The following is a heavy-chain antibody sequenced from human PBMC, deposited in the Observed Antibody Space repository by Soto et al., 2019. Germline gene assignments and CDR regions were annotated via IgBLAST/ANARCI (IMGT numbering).Heavy chain of an antibody. CDR3: ARGIDFYFDL. J-gene: IGHJ2*01. Sequence: EVQLVESGGDLVQPWGSLSLSCVASGFTFSNYWMHWVRQAPGKGLEWVSRINSDESSRAYADSVKGRFISSRDNDKNSLSLEMNSLRAEDTAVYYCARGIDFYFDLWGRGTLVTVSS. V-gene: IGHV3-74*01. CDR1: GFTFSNYW. CDR2: INSDESSR.